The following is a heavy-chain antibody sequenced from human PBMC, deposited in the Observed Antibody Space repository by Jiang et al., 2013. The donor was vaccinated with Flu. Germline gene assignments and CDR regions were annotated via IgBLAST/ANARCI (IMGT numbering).Heavy chain of an antibody. CDR1: GGSISSYY. D-gene: IGHD5-18*01. V-gene: IGHV4-59*01. CDR3: ARVGPGKTALVTGYYFDH. Sequence: GPGLVKPSETLSLTCTVSGGSISSYYWSWIRQPPGKGLEWIGYIYNSGSTNYSPSLKSRVTISIDTSWTQFSLKLTSVTAADTAVYYCARVGPGKTALVTGYYFDHWGQGTLVTVSS. J-gene: IGHJ4*02. CDR2: IYNSGST.